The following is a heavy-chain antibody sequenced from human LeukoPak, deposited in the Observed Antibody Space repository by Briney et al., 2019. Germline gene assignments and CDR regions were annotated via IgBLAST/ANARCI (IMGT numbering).Heavy chain of an antibody. D-gene: IGHD3-10*01. CDR3: ARDPRITMVRGVIGWFDP. V-gene: IGHV3-30-3*01. J-gene: IGHJ5*02. Sequence: PGGSLRLSCAASGFTFSSYAMHWVRQAPGKGLEWVAVISYDGSNKYYADSVKGRFTISRDNSKNTLYLQMNSLRAEDTAVYYCARDPRITMVRGVIGWFDPWGQGTLVTVSS. CDR1: GFTFSSYA. CDR2: ISYDGSNK.